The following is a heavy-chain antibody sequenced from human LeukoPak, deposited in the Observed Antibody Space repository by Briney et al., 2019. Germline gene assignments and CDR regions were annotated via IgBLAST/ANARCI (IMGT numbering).Heavy chain of an antibody. CDR2: ISAYNGNI. Sequence: ASVKVSCKASGYTFTSYGISWVRQAPGQGLEWMGWISAYNGNINYAQKLQGRVTMTTDTSTSTAYMELRSLRSDDTAVYYCARDRVTISKPEAAFDIWGQGTMVTVSS. V-gene: IGHV1-18*01. CDR1: GYTFTSYG. CDR3: ARDRVTISKPEAAFDI. J-gene: IGHJ3*02. D-gene: IGHD3-3*01.